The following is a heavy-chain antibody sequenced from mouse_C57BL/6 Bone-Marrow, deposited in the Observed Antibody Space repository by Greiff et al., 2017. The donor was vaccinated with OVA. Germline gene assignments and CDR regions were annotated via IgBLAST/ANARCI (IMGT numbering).Heavy chain of an antibody. CDR3: ARMILYYGSLYAMDY. D-gene: IGHD1-1*01. CDR2: IDPANGNT. V-gene: IGHV14-3*01. CDR1: GFNIKNTY. J-gene: IGHJ4*01. Sequence: VQLKQSVAELVRPGASVKLSCTASGFNIKNTYMHWVKQRPEQGLEWIGRIDPANGNTKYAPKFQGKATITADPSSNTAYLQLSSLTSEDTAIYYCARMILYYGSLYAMDYWGQGTSVTVSS.